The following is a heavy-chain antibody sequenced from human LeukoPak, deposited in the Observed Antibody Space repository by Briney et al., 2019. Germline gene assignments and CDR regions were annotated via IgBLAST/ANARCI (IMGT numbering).Heavy chain of an antibody. CDR1: GFTFSSYA. Sequence: PGGSLRLSCAASGFTFSSYAMSWVRQAPGKGLEWVSAISGSGGSTYYADSVKGRFTISRDNSKNTLYLQMNSLRAEDTAVYYCARSGIAVAGTWGFDYWGQGTLVTVSS. J-gene: IGHJ4*02. CDR3: ARSGIAVAGTWGFDY. V-gene: IGHV3-23*01. CDR2: ISGSGGST. D-gene: IGHD6-19*01.